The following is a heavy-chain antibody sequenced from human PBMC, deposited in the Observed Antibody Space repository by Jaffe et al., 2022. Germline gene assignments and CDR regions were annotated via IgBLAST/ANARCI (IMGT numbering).Heavy chain of an antibody. J-gene: IGHJ4*02. CDR3: TRDDPPIDFDY. CDR1: GFTGSSNY. CDR2: IFDGGEI. Sequence: EVQLVESGGGLVQPGGSLRLSCAASGFTGSSNYMSWVRQAPGKGLEWVSSIFDGGEIYYADSVKGRFTISRDNSKTTVYLQMNSLRTEDAAVYYCTRDDPPIDFDYWGQGTLVTVSS. V-gene: IGHV3-66*02.